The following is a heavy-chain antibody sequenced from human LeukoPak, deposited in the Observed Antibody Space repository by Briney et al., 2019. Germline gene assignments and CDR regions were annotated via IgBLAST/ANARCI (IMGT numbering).Heavy chain of an antibody. V-gene: IGHV3-23*01. J-gene: IGHJ4*02. D-gene: IGHD6-19*01. CDR1: GFTFRSYW. Sequence: PGGSLRLSCAASGFTFRSYWMSWVRQAPGKGLEWVSAISGSGGSTYYADSVKGRFTISRDNSKNTLYLQMNSLRAEDTAVYYCAKDRAAVADQFRVWGQGTLVTVSS. CDR3: AKDRAAVADQFRV. CDR2: ISGSGGST.